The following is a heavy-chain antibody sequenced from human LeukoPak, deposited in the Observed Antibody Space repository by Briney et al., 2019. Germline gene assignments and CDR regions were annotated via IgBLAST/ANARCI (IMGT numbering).Heavy chain of an antibody. CDR1: GYTLTELS. J-gene: IGHJ4*02. CDR2: INTNTGNP. D-gene: IGHD6-19*01. CDR3: ARDLAVPGTARGY. V-gene: IGHV7-4-1*01. Sequence: ASVKVSCKVSGYTLTELSMHWVRQAPGQGLEWMGGINTNTGNPIYAQDFTGRFVFSLDSSVSTAYLQIDSVEAEDTAIYFCARDLAVPGTARGYWGQGTLVTVSS.